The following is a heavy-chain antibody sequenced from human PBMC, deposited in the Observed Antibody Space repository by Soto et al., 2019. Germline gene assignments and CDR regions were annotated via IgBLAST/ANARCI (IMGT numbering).Heavy chain of an antibody. Sequence: SETLSLTCTVSGGSISSYYWSWIRQPPGKGLEWIGYIYYSGSTNYNPSLKSRVTISVDTSKNQFSLKLSSVTAADTAVYYCARASPSQQLVLSNYFDYWGQGTLVTVSS. CDR1: GGSISSYY. J-gene: IGHJ4*02. CDR2: IYYSGST. CDR3: ARASPSQQLVLSNYFDY. D-gene: IGHD6-13*01. V-gene: IGHV4-59*01.